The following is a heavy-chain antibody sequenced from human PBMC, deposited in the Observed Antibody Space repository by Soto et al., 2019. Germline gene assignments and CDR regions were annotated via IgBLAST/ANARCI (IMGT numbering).Heavy chain of an antibody. D-gene: IGHD6-19*01. CDR1: GFSLSTTRVA. CDR2: IYWDDDK. CDR3: SHIVVAGLGYYFDY. Sequence: HITLKESGPTLVKPTQPLTLTCTFSGFSLSTTRVAVGWIRQHPGKALEWLALIYWDDDKRYSPFLKSRLTITKNTYKNQMILTMTNMDTVDTATYYCSHIVVAGLGYYFDYWGQGTLVTVSS. J-gene: IGHJ4*02. V-gene: IGHV2-5*02.